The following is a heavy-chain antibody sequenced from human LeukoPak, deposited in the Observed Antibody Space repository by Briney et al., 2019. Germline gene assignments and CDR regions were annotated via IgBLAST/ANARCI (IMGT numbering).Heavy chain of an antibody. Sequence: QTLSLTCAISGDSVSSNSAAWDWIRQSPSRGLEWLGRTYYRSKWYYDYAVSVKSRITINADTSKNQFSLQLNSVTPEDTAVYYCARDAAPYCDSDCYVLDIWGQGTMVTVS. CDR2: TYYRSKWYY. J-gene: IGHJ3*02. V-gene: IGHV6-1*01. CDR1: GDSVSSNSAA. CDR3: ARDAAPYCDSDCYVLDI. D-gene: IGHD2-21*01.